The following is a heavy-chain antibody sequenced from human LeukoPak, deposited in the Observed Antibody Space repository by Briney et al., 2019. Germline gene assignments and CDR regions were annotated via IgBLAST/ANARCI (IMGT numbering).Heavy chain of an antibody. Sequence: PSETLSLTCTVSGGSISSSTYYWGWIRQPPGKGLEWIASMYYTGSTYYNPSLKSRVTISVDTSKNQFSLKLSSVTAADTAVYYCARGVSSNWYFDYWGQGTLVTVSS. D-gene: IGHD6-13*01. CDR1: GGSISSSTYY. CDR3: ARGVSSNWYFDY. J-gene: IGHJ4*02. V-gene: IGHV4-39*07. CDR2: MYYTGST.